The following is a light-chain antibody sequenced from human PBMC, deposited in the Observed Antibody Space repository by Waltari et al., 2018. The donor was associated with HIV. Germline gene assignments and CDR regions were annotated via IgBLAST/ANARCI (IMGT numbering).Light chain of an antibody. V-gene: IGKV1-39*01. J-gene: IGKJ1*01. CDR1: QGISGS. CDR3: QQRGT. CDR2: AAS. Sequence: DIQMTKSPSSLSASVGDRVTITCRASQGISGSLNWYQQKPGKAPHLLIYAASSLQSGVPSRFSGSGSGTDFTLTISSMQAEDFATYYCQQRGTFGQGTKVEVK.